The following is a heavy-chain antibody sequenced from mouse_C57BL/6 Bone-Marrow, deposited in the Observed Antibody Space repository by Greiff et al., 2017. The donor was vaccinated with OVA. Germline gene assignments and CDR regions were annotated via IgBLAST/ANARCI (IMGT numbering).Heavy chain of an antibody. CDR1: GFNIKDDY. CDR2: IDPENGDT. J-gene: IGHJ2*01. V-gene: IGHV14-4*01. Sequence: EVQLQQSGAELVRPGASVKLSCTASGFNIKDDYMPWVKQRPEQGLEWIGWIDPENGDTEYAAKIQGKATITADTSSNTAYLQISSLTSEDTAGYYCTTGPYYVDYWGQGTTLTVAS. CDR3: TTGPYYVDY.